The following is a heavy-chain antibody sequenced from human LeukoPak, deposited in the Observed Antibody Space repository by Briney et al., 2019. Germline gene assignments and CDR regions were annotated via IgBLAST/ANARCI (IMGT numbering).Heavy chain of an antibody. Sequence: GGSLRLSCAASGFTFSSYAMSWVRQAPGKGLEWVSAISGSGGSTYYADSVKGRFTISRDNSKNTLYLQVNSLRAEDTAVYYCAKALRFLEWSYDYWGQGTLVTVSS. J-gene: IGHJ4*02. D-gene: IGHD3-3*01. V-gene: IGHV3-23*01. CDR2: ISGSGGST. CDR3: AKALRFLEWSYDY. CDR1: GFTFSSYA.